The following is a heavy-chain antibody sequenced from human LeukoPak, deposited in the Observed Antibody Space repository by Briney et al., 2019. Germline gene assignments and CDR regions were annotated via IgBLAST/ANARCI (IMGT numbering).Heavy chain of an antibody. Sequence: PSETLSLTCTASGGSISSSSYYWGWIRQPPGKGLEWIGEINHSGSTNYNPSLKSRVTISVDTSKNQFSLKLSSVTAADTAVYYCAGEGVWGSSSFDYWGQGTLVTVSS. V-gene: IGHV4-39*07. CDR3: AGEGVWGSSSFDY. CDR1: GGSISSSSYY. J-gene: IGHJ4*02. CDR2: INHSGST. D-gene: IGHD3-16*01.